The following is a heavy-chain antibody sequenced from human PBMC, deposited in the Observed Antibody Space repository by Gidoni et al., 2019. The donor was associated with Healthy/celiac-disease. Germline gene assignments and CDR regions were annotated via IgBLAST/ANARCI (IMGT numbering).Heavy chain of an antibody. J-gene: IGHJ6*02. V-gene: IGHV4-34*01. CDR2: INHSGST. CDR1: GGSSSGYY. D-gene: IGHD1-26*01. Sequence: QVQLQQWGAGLLKPSETLSLTCAVYGGSSSGYYWSWIRQPPGKGLEWIGEINHSGSTNYNPSLKSRVTISVDTSKNQFSLKLSSVTAADTAVYYCARTPSGSYYYYGMDVWGQGTTVTVSS. CDR3: ARTPSGSYYYYGMDV.